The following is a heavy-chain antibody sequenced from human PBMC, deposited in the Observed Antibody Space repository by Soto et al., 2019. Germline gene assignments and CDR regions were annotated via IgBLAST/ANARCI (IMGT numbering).Heavy chain of an antibody. CDR1: GGSLSGYY. Sequence: QVQLQQWGAGLLKPSETLSLNCAVTGGSLSGYYWSWIRQPPGKGLEWIGEVKDGGHTNYSPSLRGRVTISSDTSNNQCSLRLNSVPAADTGVYYCARGQEGVVATHWDQGSMVTVSS. J-gene: IGHJ4*02. CDR2: VKDGGHT. D-gene: IGHD5-12*01. CDR3: ARGQEGVVATH. V-gene: IGHV4-34*01.